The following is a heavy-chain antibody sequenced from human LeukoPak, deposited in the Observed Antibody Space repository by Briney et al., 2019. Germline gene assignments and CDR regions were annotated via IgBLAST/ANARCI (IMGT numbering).Heavy chain of an antibody. Sequence: GSLRLSCAASGNYWMHWVRQVPGKGLVWVSHINSDGSWTSYAGSVKGRFTISKDNAKNTVYLQMSSLRAEDTAVYYCVSFYETYWGRGTLVTVSS. J-gene: IGHJ2*01. D-gene: IGHD2/OR15-2a*01. CDR2: INSDGSWT. CDR3: VSFYETY. CDR1: GNYW. V-gene: IGHV3-74*01.